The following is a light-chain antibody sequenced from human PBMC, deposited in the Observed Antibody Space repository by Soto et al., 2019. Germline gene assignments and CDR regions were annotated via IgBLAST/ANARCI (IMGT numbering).Light chain of an antibody. Sequence: DIQMTQSPSSLSASVGDSVTITCRASQSIVTYLNWYQQKPGKVPDLMVYSASRLHSGVPSRFSGSGSGTDVGLTISGLQPEDVESDYYQRSYNISWTFGQGTKVDIK. J-gene: IGKJ1*01. CDR3: QRSYNISWT. CDR1: QSIVTY. V-gene: IGKV1-39*01. CDR2: SAS.